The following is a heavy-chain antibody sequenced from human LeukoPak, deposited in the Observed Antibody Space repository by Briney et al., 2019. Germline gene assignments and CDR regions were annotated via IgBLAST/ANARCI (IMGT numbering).Heavy chain of an antibody. Sequence: PGGSLRLSCAASGFAFSSYWMSWVRQAPGKGLEGVANIKQDGSEKYYVDSVKGRFTISRDNAKNSLYLQMNSLRAEDTAVYYCARSSGRGLVIAATFDYWGQGTLVTVSS. CDR2: IKQDGSEK. D-gene: IGHD2-15*01. V-gene: IGHV3-7*01. CDR3: ARSSGRGLVIAATFDY. J-gene: IGHJ4*02. CDR1: GFAFSSYW.